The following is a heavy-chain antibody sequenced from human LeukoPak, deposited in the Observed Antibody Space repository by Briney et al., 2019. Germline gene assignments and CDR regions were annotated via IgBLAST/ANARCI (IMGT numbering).Heavy chain of an antibody. CDR1: GFTFSSYA. V-gene: IGHV3-23*01. CDR2: ISGSGGST. Sequence: GGSLRLSCAASGFTFSSYAMSWVRQAPGKGLERVSAISGSGGSTFYADSVKGRFTISRDNSKNTLYLQMNSLRAEDTAVYYCAKVAGGYGSGTPLSYFDYWGQGTLVTVSS. D-gene: IGHD3-10*01. CDR3: AKVAGGYGSGTPLSYFDY. J-gene: IGHJ4*02.